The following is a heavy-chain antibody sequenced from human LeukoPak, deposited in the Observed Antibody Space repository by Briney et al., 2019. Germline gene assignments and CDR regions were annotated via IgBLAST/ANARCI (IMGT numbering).Heavy chain of an antibody. V-gene: IGHV3-7*01. CDR2: IKQDGSEK. CDR1: GFTFSSYW. D-gene: IGHD6-25*01. CDR3: AREGQRWDFYYYYMDV. Sequence: GGSLRLSXAASGFTFSSYWMSWVRQAPGKGLEWVANIKQDGSEKYYVDSVKGRFTISRDNAKNSLYLQMNSLRAEDTAVYYCAREGQRWDFYYYYMDVWGKGTTVTVSS. J-gene: IGHJ6*03.